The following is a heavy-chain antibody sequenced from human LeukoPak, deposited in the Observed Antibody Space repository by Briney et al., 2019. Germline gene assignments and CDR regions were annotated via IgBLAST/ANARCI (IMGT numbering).Heavy chain of an antibody. CDR3: AGRQEYCSGGSCYSRDY. V-gene: IGHV3-21*01. D-gene: IGHD2-15*01. Sequence: GGSLRLSCAASGFTFSSYTMNWVRQAPGKGLEWVSSISGSSDYIYYADSVKGRFTISRDNAKNSLYLQMNSLRAEDTAVYYCAGRQEYCSGGSCYSRDYWGQGTLATVSS. CDR2: ISGSSDYI. CDR1: GFTFSSYT. J-gene: IGHJ4*02.